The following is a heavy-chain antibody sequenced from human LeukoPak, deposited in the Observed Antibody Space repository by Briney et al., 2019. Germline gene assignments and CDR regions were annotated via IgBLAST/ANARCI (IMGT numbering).Heavy chain of an antibody. Sequence: ASVRDSCKASGYTFTSYDINWVRQTTGQGLEWMGWMNPNSGNTGYAQRFQGRVTMTRATSISTAYMELISLTSEDTAVYYSARARDGYDWGQGTLVTVSS. J-gene: IGHJ4*02. CDR1: GYTFTSYD. V-gene: IGHV1-8*01. CDR3: ARARDGYD. CDR2: MNPNSGNT. D-gene: IGHD5-24*01.